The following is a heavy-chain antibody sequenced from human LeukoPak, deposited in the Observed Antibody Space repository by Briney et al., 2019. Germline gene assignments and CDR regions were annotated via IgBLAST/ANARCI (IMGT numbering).Heavy chain of an antibody. V-gene: IGHV4-4*09. D-gene: IGHD3-3*01. Sequence: SEALSLTCTVSGGSISSYYWSWIRQPPGKGLEWIGYIYTSGSTNYNPSLKSRVTISVDTSKNQFSLKLSSVTAADTAVYYCASLATHWSGYSSYYYYMDVWGKGTTVTVSS. CDR2: IYTSGST. CDR1: GGSISSYY. CDR3: ASLATHWSGYSSYYYYMDV. J-gene: IGHJ6*03.